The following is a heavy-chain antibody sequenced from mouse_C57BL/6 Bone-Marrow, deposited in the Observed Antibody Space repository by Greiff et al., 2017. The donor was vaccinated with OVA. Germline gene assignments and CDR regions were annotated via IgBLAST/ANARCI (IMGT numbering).Heavy chain of an antibody. CDR3: ARRGGYYSYWYFDV. CDR2: IYPGSGNT. V-gene: IGHV1-76*01. D-gene: IGHD2-3*01. J-gene: IGHJ1*03. Sequence: VQLQQSGAELVRPGASVKLSCKASGYTFTDYYINWVKQRPGQGLEWIARIYPGSGNTYYNEKFKGKATLTAEKSSSTAYMQLSSLTSEDSAVYFCARRGGYYSYWYFDVWGTGTTVTVSS. CDR1: GYTFTDYY.